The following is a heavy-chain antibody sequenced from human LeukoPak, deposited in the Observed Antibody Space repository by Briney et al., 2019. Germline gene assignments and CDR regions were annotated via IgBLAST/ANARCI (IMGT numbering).Heavy chain of an antibody. Sequence: GGSLRLSCAASGFTFSSYSMNWVRQAPGKGLEWVSSISSSSYIYYADSVKGRFTISRDNAKNSLYLQMNSLRAEDTAVYYCASYKGYGEFDYWGRGTLVTVSS. CDR1: GFTFSSYS. CDR3: ASYKGYGEFDY. J-gene: IGHJ4*02. CDR2: ISSSSYI. D-gene: IGHD4-17*01. V-gene: IGHV3-21*01.